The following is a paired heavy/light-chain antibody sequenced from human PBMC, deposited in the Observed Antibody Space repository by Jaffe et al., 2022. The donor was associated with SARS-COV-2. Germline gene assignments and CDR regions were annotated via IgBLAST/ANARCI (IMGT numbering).Heavy chain of an antibody. Sequence: QLQLQESGPGLVKPSETLSLTCTVSGGSISSSTYYWGWIRQPPGKGLEWFGSLYYSGSTYYNPSLKNRVTISVDTSKNQFSLKLSSVTAADTAVYYCARHHYYYDSSSPSPHNGGWFDPWGQGTLVTVSS. D-gene: IGHD3-22*01. J-gene: IGHJ5*02. CDR3: ARHHYYYDSSSPSPHNGGWFDP. CDR1: GGSISSSTYY. CDR2: LYYSGST. V-gene: IGHV4-39*01.
Light chain of an antibody. J-gene: IGKJ1*01. V-gene: IGKV3-15*01. CDR1: QSVSSN. Sequence: EIVMTQSPATLSVSPGERATLSCRASQSVSSNLAWYQQKPGQAPRLLIYGASTRATGIPARFSGSGSETEFTLTISSLQSEDFAVYYCQQYNNWPRTFGQGTKVEIK. CDR2: GAS. CDR3: QQYNNWPRT.